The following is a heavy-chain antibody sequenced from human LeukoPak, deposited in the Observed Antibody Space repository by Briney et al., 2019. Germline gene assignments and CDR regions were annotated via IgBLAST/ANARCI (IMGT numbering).Heavy chain of an antibody. CDR1: GGSLSGYY. J-gene: IGHJ6*02. CDR3: ARGDSSGWYRRLDYYYGMDV. V-gene: IGHV4-34*01. Sequence: SETLSLTCAVYGGSLSGYYWSWIRQPPGNGLVWIGEINHSGSTNYNPSLKSRVTISVDTSKNQFSLKLSSVTAADTAVYYCARGDSSGWYRRLDYYYGMDVWGQGTTVTVSS. CDR2: INHSGST. D-gene: IGHD6-19*01.